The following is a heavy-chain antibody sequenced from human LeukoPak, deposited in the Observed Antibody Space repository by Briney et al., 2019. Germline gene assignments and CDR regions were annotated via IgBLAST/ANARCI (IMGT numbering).Heavy chain of an antibody. V-gene: IGHV4-61*05. D-gene: IGHD2-2*01. CDR3: ARQYCTSTTCRTFDI. J-gene: IGHJ3*02. Sequence: SETLSLTCTVSGGSISSSSYYWGWIRQPPGKGLEWIGYIYYSGTTNYNPSLKSRLTISVDTSNNQFSLKLSSVTAADTAVYYCARQYCTSTTCRTFDIWGQGTMVTVSS. CDR2: IYYSGTT. CDR1: GGSISSSSYY.